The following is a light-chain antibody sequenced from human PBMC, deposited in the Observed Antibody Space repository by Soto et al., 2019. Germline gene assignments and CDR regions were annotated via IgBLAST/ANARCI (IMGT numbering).Light chain of an antibody. V-gene: IGLV2-14*01. J-gene: IGLJ1*01. Sequence: QSALTQPASVSGSPGQSITISCTRSSGDVGGYNYVSWYQQHPGKAPKLIIYEVTNRPSGVSNRFSASKSGNTASLTISGLQAEDEADYYCSSYTNTATLVVFGTGTKLTVL. CDR1: SGDVGGYNY. CDR2: EVT. CDR3: SSYTNTATLVV.